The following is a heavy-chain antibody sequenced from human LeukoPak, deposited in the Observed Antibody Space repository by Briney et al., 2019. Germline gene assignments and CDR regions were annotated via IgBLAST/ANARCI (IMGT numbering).Heavy chain of an antibody. CDR2: IRSNTYGGTK. CDR1: GFTFGEFA. D-gene: IGHD5-12*01. Sequence: GGSLRLSCTASGFTFGEFAMSWVRQAPGKGLEWISFIRSNTYGGTKEYAVSVEGRFTVSRDDSQSIAYLEMNTLKTEDTAVSYCSRGGRYSGYLDVWGQGTLVTVSS. J-gene: IGHJ4*02. CDR3: SRGGRYSGYLDV. V-gene: IGHV3-49*04.